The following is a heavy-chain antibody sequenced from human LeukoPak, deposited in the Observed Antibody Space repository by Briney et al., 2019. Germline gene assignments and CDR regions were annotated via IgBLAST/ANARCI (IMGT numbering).Heavy chain of an antibody. Sequence: PSEILSLTCTVSGGSISSYYWTWIRQPPGKGLEWIGDIYITGSANYNPYLKRRVTMSVDTSKNQFSLRLSSVTAADTAVYYCARVRIGETSYDASDVWGLGTMVTVSS. CDR3: ARVRIGETSYDASDV. CDR2: IYITGSA. J-gene: IGHJ3*01. CDR1: GGSISSYY. V-gene: IGHV4-59*13. D-gene: IGHD1-26*01.